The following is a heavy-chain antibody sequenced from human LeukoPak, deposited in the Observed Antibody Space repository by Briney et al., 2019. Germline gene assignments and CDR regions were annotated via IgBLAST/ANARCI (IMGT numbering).Heavy chain of an antibody. V-gene: IGHV3-64D*09. CDR3: AMNWNCDY. J-gene: IGHJ4*02. Sequence: GRSLILSCSASGFTFSNYALAWVRQAPGKGLEYVSVITNNGVSTYYADSVKGRFTISRDNSKSTLYLQMSSLRAEDTAMYYCAMNWNCDYWGQGTLVTVSS. D-gene: IGHD1-1*01. CDR1: GFTFSNYA. CDR2: ITNNGVST.